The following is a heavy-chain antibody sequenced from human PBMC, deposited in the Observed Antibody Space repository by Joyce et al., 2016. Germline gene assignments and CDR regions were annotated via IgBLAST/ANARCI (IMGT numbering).Heavy chain of an antibody. V-gene: IGHV1-69-2*01. D-gene: IGHD3-10*01. CDR1: GYTFTDYY. Sequence: EVQLVQSGAEVKKPGATVKISCKVSGYTFTDYYMHWVQQAPRKGLEWMGLVDPEDGETLYAEKFQGRVTITAGTSTDTAYMELSSLRSEDTAVYYCATVDYYYGSGTPRDYYYYMDVWGKGTTVTVSS. CDR3: ATVDYYYGSGTPRDYYYYMDV. J-gene: IGHJ6*03. CDR2: VDPEDGET.